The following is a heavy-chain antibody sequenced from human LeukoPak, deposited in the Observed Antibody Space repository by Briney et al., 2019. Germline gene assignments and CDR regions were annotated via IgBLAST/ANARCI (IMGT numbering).Heavy chain of an antibody. CDR2: INHSGST. V-gene: IGHV4-34*01. D-gene: IGHD2-15*01. CDR3: ARVSGYCSGGSCPYYFDY. Sequence: PSETLSLTCAVYGGSFSGYYWSWIRQPPGKGLEWIGEINHSGSTNYNPSLKSRVTISVDTSKNQFSLKLSSVTAAGTAVYYCARVSGYCSGGSCPYYFDYWGQGTLVTVSS. J-gene: IGHJ4*02. CDR1: GGSFSGYY.